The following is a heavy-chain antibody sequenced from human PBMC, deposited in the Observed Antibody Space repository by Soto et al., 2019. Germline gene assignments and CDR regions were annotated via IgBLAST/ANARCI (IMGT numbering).Heavy chain of an antibody. V-gene: IGHV3-74*01. CDR3: ARDKEVLLRNYGMAV. J-gene: IGHJ6*02. Sequence: LRLSCTAPRFTFGSYWMHWVRQAPGKGLVWVSDINVDGTETWYADSVKGRFTISRDNDKKTLYLHMTGLRVDDTGVYYCARDKEVLLRNYGMAVWGQGTSVTVSS. CDR2: INVDGTET. CDR1: RFTFGSYW.